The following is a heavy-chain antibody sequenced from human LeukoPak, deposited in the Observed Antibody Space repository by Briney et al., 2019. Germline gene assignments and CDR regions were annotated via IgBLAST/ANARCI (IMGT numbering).Heavy chain of an antibody. CDR1: GFSFSSYG. Sequence: GGSLRLSCAASGFSFSSYGMSWVRQAPGKGLEWVSSLSGSGGDTYYADSVKGRFTISRDNSKNTLYLQMNSLRAEDTAIYYCAKNGDRGAYCSGGSCYPYYYYYMDVWGKGTTVTISS. D-gene: IGHD2-15*01. J-gene: IGHJ6*03. CDR2: LSGSGGDT. V-gene: IGHV3-23*01. CDR3: AKNGDRGAYCSGGSCYPYYYYYMDV.